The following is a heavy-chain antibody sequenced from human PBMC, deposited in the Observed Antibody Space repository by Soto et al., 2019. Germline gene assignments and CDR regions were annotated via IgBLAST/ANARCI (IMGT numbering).Heavy chain of an antibody. CDR1: GYTFTGYY. J-gene: IGHJ4*02. V-gene: IGHV1-2*02. Sequence: ASVKVSCKASGYTFTGYYMHWVRQAPGHGLEWMGWINPNSGGTKYAQKFQGRVTMTGDTSISTAYMELGRLRADDTGVYYCARGAGGTVAGTIFDYWGQGTLVAVSS. CDR3: ARGAGGTVAGTIFDY. CDR2: INPNSGGT. D-gene: IGHD6-19*01.